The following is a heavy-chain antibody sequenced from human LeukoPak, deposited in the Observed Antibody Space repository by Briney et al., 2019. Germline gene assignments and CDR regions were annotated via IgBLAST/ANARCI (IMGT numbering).Heavy chain of an antibody. V-gene: IGHV5-51*01. CDR2: IYPGDSDT. D-gene: IGHD2-2*01. CDR3: ARRPYCSSTSCYVANWFDP. J-gene: IGHJ5*02. CDR1: GYTFSSYW. Sequence: GESLKISCKGSGYTFSSYWIGWVRQMPGKGLEWMGIIYPGDSDTRYSPSFQGQVTISADKSISTAYLQWSSLKASDTAMYYCARRPYCSSTSCYVANWFDPWGQGTLVTVSS.